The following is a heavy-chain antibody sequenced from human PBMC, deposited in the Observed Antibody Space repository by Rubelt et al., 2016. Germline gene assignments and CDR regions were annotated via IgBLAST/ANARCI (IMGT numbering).Heavy chain of an antibody. CDR1: GYTFTSYY. D-gene: IGHD2-2*01. Sequence: QVQLVQSGAEVKKPGASVKVSCKASGYTFTSYYMHWVRQAPGQGLEWMGIINPSGGSTSYAQKFQGRVTMTRDTSTSTVYMELRSLRSEDTAVYYCARDVIVVVPAAPDAFDIWGQGTMVTVSS. CDR2: INPSGGST. J-gene: IGHJ3*02. CDR3: ARDVIVVVPAAPDAFDI. V-gene: IGHV1-46*01.